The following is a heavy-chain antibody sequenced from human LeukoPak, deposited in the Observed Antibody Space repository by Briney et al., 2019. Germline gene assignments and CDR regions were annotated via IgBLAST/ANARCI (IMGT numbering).Heavy chain of an antibody. Sequence: GESLKISCKGSGYSFTNYWIGWVRQMPGKGLEWMGIIYPDDSDTRYSPSFQGQVTISADKSISTAYLQWSGLKASDTAMYYCAIRYSGSYNDSWGQGTLVTVSS. CDR2: IYPDDSDT. CDR3: AIRYSGSYNDS. V-gene: IGHV5-51*01. D-gene: IGHD1-26*01. CDR1: GYSFTNYW. J-gene: IGHJ4*02.